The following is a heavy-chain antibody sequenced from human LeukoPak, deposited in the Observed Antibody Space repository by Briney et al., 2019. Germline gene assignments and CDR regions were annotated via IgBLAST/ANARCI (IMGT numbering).Heavy chain of an antibody. CDR2: ISYDGSNK. V-gene: IGHV3-30-3*01. CDR3: ASNYYDSSGYYRFDY. D-gene: IGHD3-22*01. CDR1: GFTFISYA. Sequence: PGGSLRLSCAASGFTFISYAMHWVRQAPGKGLEWVAVISYDGSNKYYADSVKGRFTISRDNSKNTLYLQMNSLRAEDTAVYYCASNYYDSSGYYRFDYWGQGTLVTVSS. J-gene: IGHJ4*02.